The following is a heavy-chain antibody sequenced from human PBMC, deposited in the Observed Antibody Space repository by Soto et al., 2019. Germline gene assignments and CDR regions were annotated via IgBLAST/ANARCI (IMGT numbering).Heavy chain of an antibody. Sequence: EVQLVESGGGLVQPGGSLRLSCAASGFTFSSYWMSWVRQAPGKGLEWVANIKQDGSEKYYVDSVKGRFTISRDNAKNSLYLQMNSLRAEDTAVYYCARGIEYQLLWGNSGYMDVCGKGTTVTVSS. V-gene: IGHV3-7*01. J-gene: IGHJ6*03. CDR1: GFTFSSYW. CDR2: IKQDGSEK. CDR3: ARGIEYQLLWGNSGYMDV. D-gene: IGHD2-2*01.